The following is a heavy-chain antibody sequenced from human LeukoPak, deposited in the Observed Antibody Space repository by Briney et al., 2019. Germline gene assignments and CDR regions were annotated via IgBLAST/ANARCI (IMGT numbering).Heavy chain of an antibody. Sequence: PSETLSLTCTVSGGSISSGSYYWSWIRQPAGKGLEWIGRIYHSGSTYYNPSLKSRVTISVDTSKNQFSLKLSSVTAADTAVYYCARIEGDPDAFDIWGQGTMVTVSS. CDR3: ARIEGDPDAFDI. J-gene: IGHJ3*02. CDR2: IYHSGST. CDR1: GGSISSGSYY. D-gene: IGHD3-16*01. V-gene: IGHV4-61*02.